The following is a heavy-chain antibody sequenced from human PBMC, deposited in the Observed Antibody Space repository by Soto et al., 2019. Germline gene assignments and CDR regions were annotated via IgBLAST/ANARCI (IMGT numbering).Heavy chain of an antibody. V-gene: IGHV4-59*01. CDR1: GGSISSYY. CDR2: IYYSGST. J-gene: IGHJ4*02. D-gene: IGHD5-18*01. Sequence: SETLSLTCTVSGGSISSYYWIWIRQPPGKGLEWIGYIYYSGSTNYNPSLKSRVTISVDTSKNQFSLKLSSVTAADTAVYYCASVDTAMALDYWGQGTLVTVSS. CDR3: ASVDTAMALDY.